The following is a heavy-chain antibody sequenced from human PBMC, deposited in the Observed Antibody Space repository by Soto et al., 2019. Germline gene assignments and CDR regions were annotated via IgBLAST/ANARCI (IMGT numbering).Heavy chain of an antibody. Sequence: EVQLLESGGGLVQPGGSLRLSCAASGFTFSSYAMSWVRQAPGKGLEWVSAISGSGYSTYYADSVKGRFTISRDNSKNTLYLQMNSLRAEDTAVYDCAKGRGYCTSTSCYVGSDYWGQGTLVTVSS. J-gene: IGHJ4*02. CDR1: GFTFSSYA. D-gene: IGHD2-2*01. V-gene: IGHV3-23*01. CDR2: ISGSGYST. CDR3: AKGRGYCTSTSCYVGSDY.